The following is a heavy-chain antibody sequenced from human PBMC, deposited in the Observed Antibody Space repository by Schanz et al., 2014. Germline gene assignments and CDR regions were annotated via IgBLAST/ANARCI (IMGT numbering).Heavy chain of an antibody. J-gene: IGHJ4*01. D-gene: IGHD6-13*01. CDR2: ISGTTTYT. Sequence: EVQLLESGGGLVRPGGSLRLSCAASGFTFSNYAMSWVRQAPGKGLEWVSYISGTTTYTDYADSVKGRFTISRDNAKNSLYLQMNSLRAEDTAVYYCAREQIMAAAGLVDYWGHGTLVTVSS. CDR1: GFTFSNYA. CDR3: AREQIMAAAGLVDY. V-gene: IGHV3-48*04.